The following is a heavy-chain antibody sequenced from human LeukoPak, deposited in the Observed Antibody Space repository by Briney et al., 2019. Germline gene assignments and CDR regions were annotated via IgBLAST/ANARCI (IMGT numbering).Heavy chain of an antibody. CDR2: IYSGDST. CDR1: GFTVSSNY. J-gene: IGHJ6*03. CDR3: ASHGSGSYYSRFYYYMDV. Sequence: PGGSLRLSCAASGFTVSSNYMSWVRQPPGQGLGWVSVIYSGDSTYYADSVKGRFTISRDNSTNTLYLQMNSLRAEDTAVYYCASHGSGSYYSRFYYYMDVWGKGTTVTISS. V-gene: IGHV3-66*04. D-gene: IGHD3-10*01.